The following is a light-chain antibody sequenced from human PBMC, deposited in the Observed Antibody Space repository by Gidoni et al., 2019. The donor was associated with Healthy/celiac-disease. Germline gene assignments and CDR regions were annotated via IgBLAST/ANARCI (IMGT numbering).Light chain of an antibody. Sequence: QSALTQPASVSGSPGQSITIPCTGTSSDIGGYNYVTWYQQHPGKAPKLMIYEVSNRPSGVSNRFSGSKSGNTASLTISGLQAEDEADYYCSSYTSGSTPVLFGGGTKLTVL. V-gene: IGLV2-14*01. J-gene: IGLJ2*01. CDR2: EVS. CDR3: SSYTSGSTPVL. CDR1: SSDIGGYNY.